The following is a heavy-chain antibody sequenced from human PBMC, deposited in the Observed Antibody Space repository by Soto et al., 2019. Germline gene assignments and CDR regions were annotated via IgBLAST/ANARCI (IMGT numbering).Heavy chain of an antibody. CDR3: VCWLWGIGH. CDR2: SRYKADNYSP. V-gene: IGHV3-72*01. Sequence: EVQLVESGGGLVQPGGSLRLSCAVSGFDFRHHHMDWVRQSPVKGLEWVGRSRYKADNYSPEYAASAKGRFTISRDETNVNLHLQVSSLLTDDSDVFYGVCWLWGIGHWGQGTLVTVSP. CDR1: GFDFRHHH. J-gene: IGHJ4*02. D-gene: IGHD3-16*01.